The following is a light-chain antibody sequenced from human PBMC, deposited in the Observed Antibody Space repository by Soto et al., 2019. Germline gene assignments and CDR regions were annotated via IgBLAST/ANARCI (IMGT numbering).Light chain of an antibody. CDR2: DAS. CDR3: QQRYNWPLT. Sequence: EIVLTQSPATLSSSPGERATLSCRASQSIDTYLAWYQQKPGQAPRLLIYDASDRATGIPARFSGNGSGTAFTLTISGLEPEDFALYYCQQRYNWPLTFGGGTKVDIE. V-gene: IGKV3-11*01. J-gene: IGKJ4*01. CDR1: QSIDTY.